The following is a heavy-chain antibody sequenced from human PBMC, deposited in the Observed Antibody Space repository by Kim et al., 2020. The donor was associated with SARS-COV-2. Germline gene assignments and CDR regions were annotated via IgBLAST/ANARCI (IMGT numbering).Heavy chain of an antibody. CDR3: AKDGGSGYSPPDY. D-gene: IGHD3-22*01. Sequence: GSLRLSCAASGFTFSSYGMHWVRQAPGKGLEWVAVISYDGSNKYYADSVKGRFTISRDNSKNTLYLQMNSLRAEDTAVYYCAKDGGSGYSPPDYWGQGT. CDR2: ISYDGSNK. V-gene: IGHV3-30*18. J-gene: IGHJ4*02. CDR1: GFTFSSYG.